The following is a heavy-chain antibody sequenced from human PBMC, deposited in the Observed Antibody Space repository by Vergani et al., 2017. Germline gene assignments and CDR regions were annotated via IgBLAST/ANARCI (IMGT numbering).Heavy chain of an antibody. V-gene: IGHV5-51*01. CDR2: IFPGDADT. CDR3: ARRRPYYYDSSGYCFDY. Sequence: EVRLVQSGPEVKKPGESVKISCETSGYTFTKYWVAWVRQRPGKGLEWMGLIFPGDADTRYSPSFEGQVTISADTSTSTAYVQWPSLKASDTAMYYCARRRPYYYDSSGYCFDYWGQGTLVTVSS. J-gene: IGHJ4*02. CDR1: GYTFTKYW. D-gene: IGHD3-22*01.